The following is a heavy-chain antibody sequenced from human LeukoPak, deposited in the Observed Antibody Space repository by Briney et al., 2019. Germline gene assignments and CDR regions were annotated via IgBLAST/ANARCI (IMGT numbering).Heavy chain of an antibody. CDR1: GFTFSSYA. CDR3: AKGDYCSSTSCYVNWFDP. J-gene: IGHJ5*02. CDR2: ISGSGGST. V-gene: IGHV3-23*01. Sequence: GGSLRLSCAASGFTFSSYAMSWVRQAPGKGLEWVLAISGSGGSTYYADSVKGRFTISRDNSKNTLYLQMNSLRAEDTAVYYCAKGDYCSSTSCYVNWFDPWGQGTLVTVSS. D-gene: IGHD2-2*01.